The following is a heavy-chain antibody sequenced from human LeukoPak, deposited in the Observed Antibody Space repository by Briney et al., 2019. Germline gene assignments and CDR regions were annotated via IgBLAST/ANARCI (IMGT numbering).Heavy chain of an antibody. Sequence: GASVKVSCKASGGTFSSYAISWVRQAPGQGLQWMGGIIPIFGTANYVQKFQGRVTITADESTSTAHMELSSLRSEDTAVYYCASVSIVVVPAAMHYWGQGTLVTVSS. V-gene: IGHV1-69*01. D-gene: IGHD2-2*01. CDR1: GGTFSSYA. CDR2: IIPIFGTA. CDR3: ASVSIVVVPAAMHY. J-gene: IGHJ4*02.